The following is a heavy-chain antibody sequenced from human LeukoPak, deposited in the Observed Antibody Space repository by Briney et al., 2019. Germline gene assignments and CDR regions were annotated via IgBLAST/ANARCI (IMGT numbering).Heavy chain of an antibody. Sequence: GGSLRLSCAASGFTFSGYGMHWVRQAPGKGLEWVAVIWYDGSNKYYADSVKGRFTISRDNSKNTLYLQMNSLRAEDTAVYYCASGPDDAFDIWGQGTMVTVSS. CDR3: ASGPDDAFDI. V-gene: IGHV3-33*01. J-gene: IGHJ3*02. CDR2: IWYDGSNK. CDR1: GFTFSGYG.